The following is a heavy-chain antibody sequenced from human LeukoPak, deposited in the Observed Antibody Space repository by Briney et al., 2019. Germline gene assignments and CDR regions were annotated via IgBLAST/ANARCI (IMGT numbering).Heavy chain of an antibody. CDR1: GFTFSSYE. D-gene: IGHD3-22*01. CDR3: AREVGYYYDSSGYPY. Sequence: PGGSLRLSCAASGFTFSSYEMNWVRQAPGKGLEWVSYISSSGSTIYYADSVKGRFTISRDNAKNSLYLQMNSLRAEDTAVYYCAREVGYYYDSSGYPYWGQGTLVTVPS. V-gene: IGHV3-48*03. CDR2: ISSSGSTI. J-gene: IGHJ4*02.